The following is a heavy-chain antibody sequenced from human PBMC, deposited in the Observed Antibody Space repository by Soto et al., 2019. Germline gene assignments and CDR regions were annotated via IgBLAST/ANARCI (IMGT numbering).Heavy chain of an antibody. J-gene: IGHJ6*02. Sequence: PGGYLRLSCAASGCTFRAYGMSWIRQTPEKGLEWVSSINLFDGRTYYTDSVKGRFTISKDDAKSTVSLQLNSLRVDDTAIYYCARGGVHGTDHYYRGMDVWSQGRPVTVTS. D-gene: IGHD1-1*01. V-gene: IGHV3-23*01. CDR3: ARGGVHGTDHYYRGMDV. CDR2: INLFDGRT. CDR1: GCTFRAYG.